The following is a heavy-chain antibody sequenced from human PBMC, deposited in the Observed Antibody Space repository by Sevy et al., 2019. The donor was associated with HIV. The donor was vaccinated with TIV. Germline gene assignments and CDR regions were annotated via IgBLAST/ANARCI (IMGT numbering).Heavy chain of an antibody. CDR3: AGDRGTYHAFDL. CDR1: GFPFSSYS. Sequence: GGSLRLSCAASGFPFSSYSFYWVRQAPGKGLEYVSAIGSDGETTLYASSVKGGFTISRDNSKNTVFLQMGRLRSEDMGVYYCAGDRGTYHAFDLWGRGTMVTVSS. V-gene: IGHV3-64*01. D-gene: IGHD3-16*01. CDR2: IGSDGETT. J-gene: IGHJ3*01.